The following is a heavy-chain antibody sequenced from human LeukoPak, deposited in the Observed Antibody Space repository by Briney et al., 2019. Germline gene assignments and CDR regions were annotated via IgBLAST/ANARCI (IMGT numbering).Heavy chain of an antibody. Sequence: SGGSLRLSCVASGFTFNMYWMSWVRQAPGKGLEYVANIKEDGSVKHYVDSVNGRFTISRDNAKNSLYLQMNSLRAEDTAVYYCARDIIGSHSDFGYWGQGTLVTVSS. CDR3: ARDIIGSHSDFGY. CDR2: IKEDGSVK. CDR1: GFTFNMYW. V-gene: IGHV3-7*01. D-gene: IGHD2-15*01. J-gene: IGHJ4*02.